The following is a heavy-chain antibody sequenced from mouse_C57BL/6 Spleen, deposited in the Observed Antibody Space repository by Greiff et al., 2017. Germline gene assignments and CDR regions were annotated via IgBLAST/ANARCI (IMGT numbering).Heavy chain of an antibody. J-gene: IGHJ3*01. D-gene: IGHD1-1*01. CDR3: AQSYYYGSSPWFAY. V-gene: IGHV1-50*01. CDR2: IDPSDSYT. Sequence: VQLQQPGAELVKPGASVKLSCKASGYTFTSYWMQWVKQRPGQGLEWIGEIDPSDSYTNYNQKFKGKATLTVDTSSSTAYMQLSSLTSEDSAVYYCAQSYYYGSSPWFAYWGQGTLVTVSA. CDR1: GYTFTSYW.